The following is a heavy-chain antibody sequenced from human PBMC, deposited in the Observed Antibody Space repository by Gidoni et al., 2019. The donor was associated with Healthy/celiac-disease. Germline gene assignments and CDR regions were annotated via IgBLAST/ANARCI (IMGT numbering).Heavy chain of an antibody. CDR2: IHHSGST. D-gene: IGHD6-13*01. Sequence: QVQLQESGPGLVKSSGTLSLTCAVSGVSISSSNWWSWVRQPPGKGLGWIGEIHHSGSTNYNPSLKSRVTISVDKSKNQFSLKLSSVTAADTAVYYCASLGYSSSWHFDYWGQGTLVTVSS. V-gene: IGHV4-4*02. CDR1: GVSISSSNW. J-gene: IGHJ4*02. CDR3: ASLGYSSSWHFDY.